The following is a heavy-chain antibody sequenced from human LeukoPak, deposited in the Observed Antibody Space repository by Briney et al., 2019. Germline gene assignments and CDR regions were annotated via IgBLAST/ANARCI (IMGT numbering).Heavy chain of an antibody. J-gene: IGHJ4*02. Sequence: GASVKVSCKASGYTFTSYGISWVRQAPGQGLEWMGWINTNTGNPTYAQGLTGRFVFSLDTSVSTAYLQISSLKAEDTAVYYCARDPDSSLGPHFDYWGQGTLVTVSS. CDR2: INTNTGNP. CDR3: ARDPDSSLGPHFDY. D-gene: IGHD6-6*01. CDR1: GYTFTSYG. V-gene: IGHV7-4-1*02.